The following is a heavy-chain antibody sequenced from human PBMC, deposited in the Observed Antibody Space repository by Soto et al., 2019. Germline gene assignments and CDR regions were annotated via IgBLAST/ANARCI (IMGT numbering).Heavy chain of an antibody. Sequence: PSETLSLTCTVSGGSISSGDYYWSWIRQPPGKGLEWIGYIYYSGSTYYNPSLKSRVTISVDTSKNQFSLKLSSVTAADTAVYYCATKVAARPEIAYNWFDPWGQVTLVTVSS. CDR3: ATKVAARPEIAYNWFDP. CDR2: IYYSGST. J-gene: IGHJ5*02. V-gene: IGHV4-30-4*01. D-gene: IGHD6-6*01. CDR1: GGSISSGDYY.